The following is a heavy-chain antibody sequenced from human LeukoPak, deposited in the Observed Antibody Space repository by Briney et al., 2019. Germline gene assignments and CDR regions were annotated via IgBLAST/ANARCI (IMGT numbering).Heavy chain of an antibody. D-gene: IGHD1-26*01. J-gene: IGHJ4*02. Sequence: GGSLRLSCAASGFTFDDYAMHWVRQAPGKGLEWVSGISWNSGSIGYADSVKGRFTISRDNAKNSLYLQMNSLRAEDTALYYCATDMGHSGSYPIDYWGQGTLVTVSS. V-gene: IGHV3-9*01. CDR2: ISWNSGSI. CDR3: ATDMGHSGSYPIDY. CDR1: GFTFDDYA.